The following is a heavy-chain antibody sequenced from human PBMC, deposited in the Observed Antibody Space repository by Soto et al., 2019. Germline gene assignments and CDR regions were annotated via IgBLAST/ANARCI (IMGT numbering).Heavy chain of an antibody. V-gene: IGHV3-15*07. D-gene: IGHD1-26*01. CDR2: IKSKTDGGTT. CDR1: GFTFSNAW. J-gene: IGHJ6*02. CDR3: TTVKWELPNDYYYYGMDV. Sequence: PGGSLRLSCAASGFTFSNAWMNWVRQAPGKGLEWVGRIKSKTDGGTTDYAAPVKGRFTISRDDSKNTLYLQMNSLKTEDTAVYYCTTVKWELPNDYYYYGMDVWGQGTTVTVSS.